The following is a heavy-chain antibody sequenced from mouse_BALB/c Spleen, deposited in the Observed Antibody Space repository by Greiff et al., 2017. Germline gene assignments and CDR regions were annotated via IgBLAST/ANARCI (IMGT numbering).Heavy chain of an antibody. CDR2: INPSNGGT. CDR1: GYTFTSYY. D-gene: IGHD1-1*02. CDR3: TRDGRGLAY. V-gene: IGHV1S81*02. J-gene: IGHJ3*01. Sequence: QVQLQQPGAELVKPGASVKLSCKASGYTFTSYYMYWVKQRPGQGLEWIGGINPSNGGTNFNEKFKSKATLTVDKSSSTAYMQLSSLTSEDSAVYYCTRDGRGLAYWGQGTLVTVSA.